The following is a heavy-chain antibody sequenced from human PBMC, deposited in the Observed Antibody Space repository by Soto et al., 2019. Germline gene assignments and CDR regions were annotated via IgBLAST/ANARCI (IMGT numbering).Heavy chain of an antibody. Sequence: PPETLSLTCTVSGGSISSYYWSWIRQPPGKGLEWIGYIYYSGSTNYNPSPKSRVTISVDTSKNQFSLKLSSVTAADTAVYYCATMGGVVATYYYFDYWGQGTLVTSPQ. V-gene: IGHV4-59*01. J-gene: IGHJ4*02. D-gene: IGHD5-12*01. CDR2: IYYSGST. CDR3: ATMGGVVATYYYFDY. CDR1: GGSISSYY.